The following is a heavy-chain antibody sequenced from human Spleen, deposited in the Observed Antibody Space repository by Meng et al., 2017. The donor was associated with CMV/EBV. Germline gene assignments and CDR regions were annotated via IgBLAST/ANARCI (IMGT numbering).Heavy chain of an antibody. V-gene: IGHV4-39*01. J-gene: IGHJ4*02. CDR1: GGSISSSSYY. CDR3: ARHAGTYPD. D-gene: IGHD1-7*01. Sequence: SETLSLTCTVSGGSISSSSYYWGWIRQPPGKGLEWIGSIYYSGSTYYNPSLKSRVTISVDTSKNQFSLKLSSVTAADTAVYYCARHAGTYPDWGQGTLVTVSS. CDR2: IYYSGST.